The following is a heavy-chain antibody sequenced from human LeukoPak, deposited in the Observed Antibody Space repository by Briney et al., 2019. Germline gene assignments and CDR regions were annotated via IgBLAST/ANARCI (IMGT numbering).Heavy chain of an antibody. CDR3: ARWYCSGGSCSKYYFDY. CDR2: IIPIFGTA. V-gene: IGHV1-69*13. D-gene: IGHD2-15*01. CDR1: GGTFSSYA. Sequence: ASVKVSCKASGGTFSSYAISWVRQAPAQGLEWMGGIIPIFGTANYAQKFQGRVTITADESTSTAYMELSSLRSEDTAVYYRARWYCSGGSCSKYYFDYWGQGTLVTVSS. J-gene: IGHJ4*02.